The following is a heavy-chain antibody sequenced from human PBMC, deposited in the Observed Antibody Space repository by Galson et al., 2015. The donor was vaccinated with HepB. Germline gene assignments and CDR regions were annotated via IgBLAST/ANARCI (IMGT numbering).Heavy chain of an antibody. D-gene: IGHD1-26*01. CDR2: ISYDGSKK. Sequence: SLRLSCAASGFIFSSYAMHWVRQAPGKGLEWVAVISYDGSKKYYAESVTGRFTISRDNSKKTQYLQMNSLRAEDTAVYYCARASDAPIGRYYGIDVWGQGTPVTVSS. V-gene: IGHV3-30-3*01. CDR1: GFIFSSYA. CDR3: ARASDAPIGRYYGIDV. J-gene: IGHJ6*02.